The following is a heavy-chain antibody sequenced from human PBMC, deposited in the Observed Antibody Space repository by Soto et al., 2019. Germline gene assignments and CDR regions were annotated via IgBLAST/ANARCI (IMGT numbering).Heavy chain of an antibody. CDR1: SFSISSGYY. CDR3: ARGSFWASSSSVFDY. V-gene: IGHV4-38-2*01. CDR2: IYHSGTT. D-gene: IGHD6-6*01. J-gene: IGHJ4*02. Sequence: KTSETLSLTCAVSSFSISSGYYWGWVRQPPGKGLEWIGSIYHSGTTNYNPSLKSRVTISVDTSKNQFSLKLSSVTAADTAVYYCARGSFWASSSSVFDYWGQGTLVTVSS.